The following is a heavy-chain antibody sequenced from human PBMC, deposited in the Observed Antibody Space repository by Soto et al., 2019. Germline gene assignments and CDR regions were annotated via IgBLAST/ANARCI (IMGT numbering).Heavy chain of an antibody. V-gene: IGHV3-23*01. D-gene: IGHD7-27*01. Sequence: EVQLLESGGGLVQPGGSLRLSCVASGFPFSSYAMSWVRQTPGRGLECVSSISSGSNTYYTDSVRGRFTISRDNSKNSLYLQMSSLRADDTALYYWAKASATGKSDGMDVWCQGTTVSVSS. CDR1: GFPFSSYA. CDR2: ISSGSNT. CDR3: AKASATGKSDGMDV. J-gene: IGHJ6*02.